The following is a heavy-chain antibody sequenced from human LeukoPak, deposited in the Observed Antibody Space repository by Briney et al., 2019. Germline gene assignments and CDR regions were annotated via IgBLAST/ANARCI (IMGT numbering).Heavy chain of an antibody. CDR3: ARFKGSYYFSFDY. J-gene: IGHJ4*02. Sequence: RGESRKISCKGSGYSFTSYWIGWVRQMPGKGLEWVGIIYPGDPDTRYSPSFQGQVTISADKSISTAYLQWSSLKASDTAMYYCARFKGSYYFSFDYWGQGSLVTVST. V-gene: IGHV5-51*01. CDR2: IYPGDPDT. D-gene: IGHD1-26*01. CDR1: GYSFTSYW.